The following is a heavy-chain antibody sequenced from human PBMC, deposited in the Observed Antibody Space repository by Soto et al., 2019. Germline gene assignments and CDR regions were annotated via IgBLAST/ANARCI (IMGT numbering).Heavy chain of an antibody. D-gene: IGHD4-4*01. V-gene: IGHV3-30*03. CDR1: GFTFTNYD. CDR3: ARSRDGYSFYFYYGMGG. Sequence: HPGGSLRLSCAASGFTFTNYDMHWVRQAPGKGLEWMALILHDGSAEYYADSVKGRFTISRDNSKNTLYLQMSSLRAEDTAVYYCARSRDGYSFYFYYGMGGWGQGTTVTVSS. J-gene: IGHJ6*02. CDR2: ILHDGSAE.